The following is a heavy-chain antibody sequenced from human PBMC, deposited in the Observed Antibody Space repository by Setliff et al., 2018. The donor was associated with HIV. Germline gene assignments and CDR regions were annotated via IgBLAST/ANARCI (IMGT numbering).Heavy chain of an antibody. V-gene: IGHV4-4*09. Sequence: LSLTCSVSGGSISGYHWNWLRQTPGKGLEWIGYIYTSRGTNYNHSLRTRVIISVDTSNQFSLKLSSVTAADAAVYYCARSPSYRSSWEYYFDYWGQGILVTVSS. D-gene: IGHD6-13*01. CDR2: IYTSRGT. J-gene: IGHJ4*02. CDR1: GGSISGYH. CDR3: ARSPSYRSSWEYYFDY.